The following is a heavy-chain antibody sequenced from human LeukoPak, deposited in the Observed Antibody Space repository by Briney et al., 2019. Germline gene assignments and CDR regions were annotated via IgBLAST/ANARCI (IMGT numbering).Heavy chain of an antibody. CDR3: ATEKDLLLDS. D-gene: IGHD1-26*01. CDR2: FDPGDDET. J-gene: IGHJ4*02. V-gene: IGHV1-24*01. CDR1: GYSLSELS. Sequence: ASVKVSCKVSGYSLSELSTHWVRQAPGQGLEWMGGFDPGDDETIYAQKFQGRVTMTEDTSTDTAYLELSSLRSEDTAVYFCATEKDLLLDSWGQGALVTVSS.